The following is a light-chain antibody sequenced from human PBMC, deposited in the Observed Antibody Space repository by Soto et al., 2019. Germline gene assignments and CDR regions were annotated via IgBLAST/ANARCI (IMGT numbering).Light chain of an antibody. J-gene: IGKJ4*01. Sequence: EIVLTQSPATLSLSPGNRATLSCRASESVSRYLAWYQQKPGQAPRLLIYDASSRAAGIPARFGGSGSGTDFTLTITSLEPEDFAVYYCQQRSDWPSTFGGGTKVEIK. CDR1: ESVSRY. CDR2: DAS. V-gene: IGKV3-11*01. CDR3: QQRSDWPST.